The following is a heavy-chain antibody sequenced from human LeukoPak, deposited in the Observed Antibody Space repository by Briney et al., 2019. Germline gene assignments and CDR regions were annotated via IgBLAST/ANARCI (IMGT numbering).Heavy chain of an antibody. CDR1: GYTFTGYY. V-gene: IGHV1-2*02. D-gene: IGHD3-22*01. Sequence: GASVKVSCKASGYTFTGYYMHWVRQAPGQGLEWMGWINPNSGGTNYAQKFQGRVTMTRDTSISTAYMELSRLRSDDTAVYYCARDGFYYDSSGYPNWFDPWGQGTPVTVSS. J-gene: IGHJ5*02. CDR3: ARDGFYYDSSGYPNWFDP. CDR2: INPNSGGT.